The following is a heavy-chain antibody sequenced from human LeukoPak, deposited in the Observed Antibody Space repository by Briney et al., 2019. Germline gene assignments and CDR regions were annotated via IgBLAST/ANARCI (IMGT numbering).Heavy chain of an antibody. J-gene: IGHJ4*02. CDR1: GFTFSSYG. D-gene: IGHD6-19*01. CDR2: ISYDGSNK. V-gene: IGHV3-30*18. Sequence: PGGSLRLSCAASGFTFSSYGMHWVRQAPGKGLEWVAVISYDGSNKYYADSVKGRFTISRDNSKNTLYLQMNSLRAEDTAVYYCAKELGYSSGWQLDYWGQGTLVTVSS. CDR3: AKELGYSSGWQLDY.